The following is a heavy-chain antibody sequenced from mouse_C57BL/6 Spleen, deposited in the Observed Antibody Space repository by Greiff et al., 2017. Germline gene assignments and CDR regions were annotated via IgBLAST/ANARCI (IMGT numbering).Heavy chain of an antibody. V-gene: IGHV2-2*01. CDR1: GFSLTSYG. CDR2: IWSGGST. Sequence: VKLKQSGPGLVQPSQSLSITCTVSGFSLTSYGVHWVRQSPGKGLEWLGVIWSGGSTAYNAAFISRLSISKDNSKSQVFLKMNSMQADDTAIYYCARNDGGYYSNLVAMDYWGQGTSVTVSS. CDR3: ARNDGGYYSNLVAMDY. J-gene: IGHJ4*01. D-gene: IGHD2-5*01.